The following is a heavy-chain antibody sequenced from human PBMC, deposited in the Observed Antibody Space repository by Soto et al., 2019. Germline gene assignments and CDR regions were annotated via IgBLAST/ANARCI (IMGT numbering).Heavy chain of an antibody. CDR3: AKDPRRGYDYSYFDY. Sequence: EVQLLESGGGLVQPGGSLRLSCAASGFTFSSYAMSWVRQAPGKGLEWVSAISGSGGSTYYADSVKGRFTISRDNSKNAVYLQMNSLRAEDTAVYYCAKDPRRGYDYSYFDYWGQGTLVTVSS. CDR1: GFTFSSYA. V-gene: IGHV3-23*01. CDR2: ISGSGGST. J-gene: IGHJ4*02. D-gene: IGHD5-12*01.